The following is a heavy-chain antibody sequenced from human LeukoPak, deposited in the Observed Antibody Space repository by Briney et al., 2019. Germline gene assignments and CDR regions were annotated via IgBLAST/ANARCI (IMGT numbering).Heavy chain of an antibody. Sequence: SVKVSCKASGGSFSSYAISWVRQAPGQGPEWMGGIIPTFDAISYAQKFQGRVTITADESTTTAYMELTSLTSEDTAVYFCARPERTGFTYGLAFWGQGTLVTVSS. CDR2: IIPTFDAI. CDR3: ARPERTGFTYGLAF. V-gene: IGHV1-69*13. CDR1: GGSFSSYA. D-gene: IGHD5-18*01. J-gene: IGHJ4*02.